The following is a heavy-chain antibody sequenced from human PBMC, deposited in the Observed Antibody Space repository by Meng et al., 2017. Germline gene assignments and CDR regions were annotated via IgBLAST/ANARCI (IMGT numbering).Heavy chain of an antibody. V-gene: IGHV3-15*01. CDR2: IKSNPDGGTI. J-gene: IGHJ4*02. Sequence: GESLKISCAASGFYFPNAYMSWARQAPGKGLEWVGRIKSNPDGGTIDYAAAVKGRFTTSRDDSKNMVYLQMNSLKSEDTAVYYCFGHIDYWGQGTLVTVSS. D-gene: IGHD3-16*01. CDR1: GFYFPNAY. CDR3: FGHIDY.